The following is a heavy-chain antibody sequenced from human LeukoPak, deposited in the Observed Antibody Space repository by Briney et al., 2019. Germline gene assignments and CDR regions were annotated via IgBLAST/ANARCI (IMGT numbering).Heavy chain of an antibody. V-gene: IGHV3-33*08. J-gene: IGHJ1*01. Sequence: GGSLRLSCAASGFTVSGNYMSWVRQAPGKGLEWVAVIWYDGSNKYYADSVKGRFTISRDNSKNTVYLQMNSLRVEDTAVYYCARDQRPGWGEYFQHWGQGTLVTVSS. CDR1: GFTVSGNY. CDR2: IWYDGSNK. CDR3: ARDQRPGWGEYFQH. D-gene: IGHD3-16*01.